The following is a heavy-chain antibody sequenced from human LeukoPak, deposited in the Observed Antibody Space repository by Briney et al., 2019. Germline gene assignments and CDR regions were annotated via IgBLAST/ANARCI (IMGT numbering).Heavy chain of an antibody. J-gene: IGHJ6*02. D-gene: IGHD1-26*01. CDR2: IYTSGST. V-gene: IGHV4-61*02. Sequence: PSETLSLTCTVSGGSISSGSYYWSWIRLPAGKGLEWIGRIYTSGSTNYNPSLKSRVTISVDTSKNQFSLKLSSVTAADTAVYYCARLGWELWGHYYYYYGMDVWGQGTTVTVSS. CDR3: ARLGWELWGHYYYYYGMDV. CDR1: GGSISSGSYY.